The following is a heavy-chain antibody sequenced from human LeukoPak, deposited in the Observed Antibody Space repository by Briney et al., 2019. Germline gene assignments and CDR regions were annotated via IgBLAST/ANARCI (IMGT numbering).Heavy chain of an antibody. D-gene: IGHD6-13*01. CDR1: GFTFSSYS. V-gene: IGHV3-21*01. CDR2: ISSSSSYI. Sequence: GGSLRLSCAASGFTFSSYSMNWVRQAPGKGLEWVSSISSSSSYIYYADSVKGGFTISRDNAKNSLYLQMNSLRAEDTAVYYCARVPWYSNSPDYWGQGTLVTVSS. J-gene: IGHJ4*02. CDR3: ARVPWYSNSPDY.